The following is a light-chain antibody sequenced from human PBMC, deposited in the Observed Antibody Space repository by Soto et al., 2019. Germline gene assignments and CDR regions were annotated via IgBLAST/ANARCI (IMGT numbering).Light chain of an antibody. Sequence: EIVMTQSPVTLSVSPEERATLSCRASQSVSSNLAWYQQKPGQAPRLLIYDASTRATGIPARFSGSGSGTEFTLTISSLQSEDFAVYYCQHYNHWLTLTLGGGTKVEIK. CDR3: QHYNHWLTLT. CDR1: QSVSSN. J-gene: IGKJ4*01. CDR2: DAS. V-gene: IGKV3-15*01.